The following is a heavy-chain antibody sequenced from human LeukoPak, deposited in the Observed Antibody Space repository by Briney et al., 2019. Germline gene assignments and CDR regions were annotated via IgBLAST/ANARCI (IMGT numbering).Heavy chain of an antibody. CDR3: ARPDGGVVGAFDI. Sequence: SETLSLTCNVSGASISSSTYHWGWIRQPPGKRLEWIASIYYRGRTYYNPSLKSRVTISVDTSKNQFSLKLSSVTAADTAVYYCARPDGGVVGAFDIWGQGTMVTVSS. J-gene: IGHJ3*02. CDR2: IYYRGRT. CDR1: GASISSSTYH. D-gene: IGHD3-3*01. V-gene: IGHV4-39*07.